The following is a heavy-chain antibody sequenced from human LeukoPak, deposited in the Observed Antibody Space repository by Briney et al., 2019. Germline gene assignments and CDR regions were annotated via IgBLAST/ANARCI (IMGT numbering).Heavy chain of an antibody. Sequence: SETLSPTCTVSGGSISSYYWSWIRQPAGKGLEWIGRIYTSGSTNYNPSLKSRVTMSVDTSKNQFSLKLSSVTAADTAVYYCAREGWFGELLVLFDYWGQGTLVTVSS. CDR3: AREGWFGELLVLFDY. J-gene: IGHJ4*02. CDR1: GGSISSYY. CDR2: IYTSGST. D-gene: IGHD3-10*01. V-gene: IGHV4-4*07.